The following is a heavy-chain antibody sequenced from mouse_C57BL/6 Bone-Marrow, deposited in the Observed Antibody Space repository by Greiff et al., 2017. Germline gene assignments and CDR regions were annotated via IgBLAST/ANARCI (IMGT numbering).Heavy chain of an antibody. V-gene: IGHV1-52*01. Sequence: QVQLQQPGAELVRPGSSVKLSCKASGYTFTSYWMHWVKQRPIQGLEWIGNIDPSDSETHYNPKFKDKATLTVDKSSSTAYMQLSSLPAEDSAVYYCARLYYGSRGLDYWGQGTTLTVSS. D-gene: IGHD1-1*01. J-gene: IGHJ2*01. CDR3: ARLYYGSRGLDY. CDR2: IDPSDSET. CDR1: GYTFTSYW.